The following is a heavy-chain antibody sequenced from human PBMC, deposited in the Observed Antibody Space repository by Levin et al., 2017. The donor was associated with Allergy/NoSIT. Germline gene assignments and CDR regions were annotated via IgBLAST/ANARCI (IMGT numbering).Heavy chain of an antibody. CDR1: GFTFSNYN. Sequence: PPGGSLRLSCAASGFTFSNYNMNWVRQAPGKGLEWLSYISSNTRTIYYASSLKGRFTVSRDNAKNSLYLQMNSLRDDDTAVYYCVREGGWWPPYYFDYWGQGAPVTVSS. D-gene: IGHD2-15*01. J-gene: IGHJ4*02. CDR3: VREGGWWPPYYFDY. CDR2: ISSNTRTI. V-gene: IGHV3-48*02.